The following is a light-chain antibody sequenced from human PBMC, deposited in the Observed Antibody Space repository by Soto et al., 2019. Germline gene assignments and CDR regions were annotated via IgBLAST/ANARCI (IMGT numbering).Light chain of an antibody. CDR1: QDIDKY. V-gene: IGKV1-33*01. CDR3: QQYYDLPIT. CDR2: DVT. J-gene: IGKJ5*01. Sequence: DIQMTQSPSSLSASVGDRVTITCQASQDIDKYLNWYQQEPGKAPKLLIDDVTNLETGVPSRFSGSGSGTHFTFTIGSLQPEDIATYYCQQYYDLPITFGQGTRLEIK.